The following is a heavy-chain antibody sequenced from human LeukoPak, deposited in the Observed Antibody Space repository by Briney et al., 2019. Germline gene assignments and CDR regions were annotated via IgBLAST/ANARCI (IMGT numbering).Heavy chain of an antibody. CDR1: GFTFSSYW. D-gene: IGHD3-22*01. CDR3: ARESDYYDSSGPNDY. V-gene: IGHV3-74*01. Sequence: GGSLRLSCAASGFTFSSYWMHWVRQAPGKGLVWVSRINSDGSSTSYADSVKGRFTISRDNAKNTLYLQMNSLRAEDTAVYYCARESDYYDSSGPNDYWGQGTLVTVSS. J-gene: IGHJ4*02. CDR2: INSDGSST.